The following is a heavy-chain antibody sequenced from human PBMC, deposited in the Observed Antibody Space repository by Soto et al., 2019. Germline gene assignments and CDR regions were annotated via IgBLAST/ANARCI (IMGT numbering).Heavy chain of an antibody. D-gene: IGHD6-19*01. Sequence: GGSLRLSCAVSGFSFSTYWMNWVRQAPGKGLEWVANVKEDGSEKHYVNSVKGRFTISRDTDKNSVNLQMNSLRAEDTAVYYCATDRHSSGWYTPVDNWGQGT. J-gene: IGHJ4*02. CDR3: ATDRHSSGWYTPVDN. CDR2: VKEDGSEK. V-gene: IGHV3-7*03. CDR1: GFSFSTYW.